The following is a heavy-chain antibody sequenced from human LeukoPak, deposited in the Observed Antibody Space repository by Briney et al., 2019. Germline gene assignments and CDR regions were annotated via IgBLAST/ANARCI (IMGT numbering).Heavy chain of an antibody. CDR1: GYIFTDYY. D-gene: IGHD2-2*01. J-gene: IGHJ4*02. Sequence: ASVKVSCKASGYIFTDYYMHWVRQAPGQELGWMGRINPNSGGTNFAQKFQGRVTMTRDTSISTAYMELRGLTPDDTAVYYCARDGVVVPAALDYWGQGTLVTVSS. CDR2: INPNSGGT. CDR3: ARDGVVVPAALDY. V-gene: IGHV1-2*06.